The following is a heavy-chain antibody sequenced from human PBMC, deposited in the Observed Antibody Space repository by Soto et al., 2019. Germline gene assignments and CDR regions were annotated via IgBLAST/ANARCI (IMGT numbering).Heavy chain of an antibody. CDR2: INPNGGGT. CDR3: ARSSSWEHYYYYYGMDV. CDR1: GYTFTGYY. D-gene: IGHD6-13*01. J-gene: IGHJ6*02. Sequence: ASVKVSCKASGYTFTGYYMHWVRQAPGQGLEWMGWINPNGGGTNYAQKFQGWVTMTRDTSISTAYMELSRLRSDDTAVYYCARSSSWEHYYYYYGMDVWGQGTTVTVSS. V-gene: IGHV1-2*04.